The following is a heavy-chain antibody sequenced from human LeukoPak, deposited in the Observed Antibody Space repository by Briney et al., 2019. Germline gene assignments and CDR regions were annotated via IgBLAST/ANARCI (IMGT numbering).Heavy chain of an antibody. J-gene: IGHJ5*02. CDR3: VVLLWFGEGNWFDP. Sequence: GASVKVSCKASGYTFTSYGISWVRQAPGQGLEWMGWISAYNGNTNYAQKLQGRVTMTTDTSTSTAYMELRSLRSDDTAVYYCVVLLWFGEGNWFDPWGQGTLVTVSS. CDR1: GYTFTSYG. D-gene: IGHD3-10*01. CDR2: ISAYNGNT. V-gene: IGHV1-18*01.